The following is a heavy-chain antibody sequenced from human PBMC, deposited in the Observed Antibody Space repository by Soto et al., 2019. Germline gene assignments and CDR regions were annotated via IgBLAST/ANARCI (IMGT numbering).Heavy chain of an antibody. CDR3: ARGDVRVVASFDP. V-gene: IGHV1-2*02. J-gene: IGHJ5*02. D-gene: IGHD2-15*01. Sequence: ASVKVSCKASGYTFTGNYIHWVQQAPGQGLEWMGWINPNSGGTNYAQKFQGRVTMTRDTSISTAYMELSRLISDDTAVYYCARGDVRVVASFDPWGQGALVTVSP. CDR1: GYTFTGNY. CDR2: INPNSGGT.